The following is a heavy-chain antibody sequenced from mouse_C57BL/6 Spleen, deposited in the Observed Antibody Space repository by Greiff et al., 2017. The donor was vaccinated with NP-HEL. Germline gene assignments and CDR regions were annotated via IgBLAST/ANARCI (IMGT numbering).Heavy chain of an antibody. J-gene: IGHJ4*01. V-gene: IGHV2-5*01. CDR1: GFSLTSYG. CDR3: AKNNDGHYYAMDY. Sequence: QVQLQQSGPGLVQPSQSLSITCTVSGFSLTSYGVHWVRQSPGKGLEWLGVIWRGGSTDYNAAFMSRLSITKDNSKSQVFFKMNSLQADDTAIYYCAKNNDGHYYAMDYWGQGTSVTVSS. D-gene: IGHD2-12*01. CDR2: IWRGGST.